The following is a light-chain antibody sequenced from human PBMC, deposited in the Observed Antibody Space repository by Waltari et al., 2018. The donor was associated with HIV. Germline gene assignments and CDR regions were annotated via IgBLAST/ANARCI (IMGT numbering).Light chain of an antibody. Sequence: EIELTQSPDFQSVTPKEKVHITCRASQGIGSSLHWYQQKPDQSPKLHSKYASKSFSGVPSRFSGSGSGTDFTLTIDSLEAGDAATYYCHQSSSLPHTFGQGTKLESK. CDR2: YAS. CDR1: QGIGSS. CDR3: HQSSSLPHT. V-gene: IGKV6-21*01. J-gene: IGKJ2*01.